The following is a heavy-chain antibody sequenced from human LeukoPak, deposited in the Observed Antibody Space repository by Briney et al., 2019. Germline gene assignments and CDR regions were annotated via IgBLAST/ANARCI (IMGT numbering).Heavy chain of an antibody. CDR3: ARGVRYFDWPPYYYYYYMDV. CDR2: MSPDSGYT. J-gene: IGHJ6*03. CDR1: GYTFTSYD. V-gene: IGHV1-8*01. Sequence: ASVKVSCKASGYTFTSYDINWVRQATGQGLEWMGWMSPDSGYTGYAQTFQGRVTLTRNTSVSTAFMELSGLRSEDTAVYYCARGVRYFDWPPYYYYYYMDVWGKGTTVTISS. D-gene: IGHD3-9*01.